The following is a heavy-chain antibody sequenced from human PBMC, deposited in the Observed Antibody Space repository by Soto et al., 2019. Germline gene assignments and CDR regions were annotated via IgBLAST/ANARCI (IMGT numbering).Heavy chain of an antibody. CDR2: IYYSGKT. D-gene: IGHD3-10*01. CDR1: GVSISNTSYY. CDR3: ARGPRGYVYYHGMDV. Sequence: SETLSLTCTVSGVSISNTSYYWGWIRQSPGKGLEWIGTIYYSGKTYYHPALKSRVTMSVDASKNQFSLNLSSVTAADTAVYYCARGPRGYVYYHGMDVWGQGTTVTVSS. J-gene: IGHJ6*02. V-gene: IGHV4-39*07.